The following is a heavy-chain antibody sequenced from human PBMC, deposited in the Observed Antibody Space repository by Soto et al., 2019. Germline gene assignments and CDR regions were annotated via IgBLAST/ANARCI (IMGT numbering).Heavy chain of an antibody. CDR2: IYSGGST. CDR1: GFTVSSNY. D-gene: IGHD5-18*01. CDR3: ARDTAMDAYYYGMDV. J-gene: IGHJ6*02. Sequence: GSLRLSCAASGFTVSSNYMSWVRQAPGKGLEWVSVIYSGGSTYYADSVKGRFTISRDNSKNTLYLQMNSLRAEDTAVYYCARDTAMDAYYYGMDVWGQGTTVTVSS. V-gene: IGHV3-53*01.